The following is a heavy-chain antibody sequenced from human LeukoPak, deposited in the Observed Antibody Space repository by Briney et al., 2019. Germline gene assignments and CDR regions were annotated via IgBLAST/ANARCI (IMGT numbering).Heavy chain of an antibody. Sequence: ASLKVSCKASGYTFTAYYIHWVRQAPGQGFEWMGWINPNSGGTNFAQKFQGRVTMTRDTSINTVYMELSSLRSDDTAVYYCARESRDTAWSLDLWGQGTLVTVSS. V-gene: IGHV1-2*02. CDR2: INPNSGGT. D-gene: IGHD1-1*01. CDR3: ARESRDTAWSLDL. J-gene: IGHJ4*02. CDR1: GYTFTAYY.